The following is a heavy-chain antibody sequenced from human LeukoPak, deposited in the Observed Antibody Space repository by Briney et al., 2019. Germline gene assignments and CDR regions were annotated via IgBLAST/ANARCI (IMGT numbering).Heavy chain of an antibody. D-gene: IGHD2-2*01. CDR1: GYTFTDYY. V-gene: IGHV1-69*02. Sequence: SVKVSCKVSGYTFTDYYMHWVQQAPGQGLEWMGRIIPILGIANYAQKFQGRVTITADKSTSTAYMELSSLRSEDTAVYYCASPRAFCSSTSCQTANGAFDIWGQGTMVTVSS. CDR3: ASPRAFCSSTSCQTANGAFDI. CDR2: IIPILGIA. J-gene: IGHJ3*02.